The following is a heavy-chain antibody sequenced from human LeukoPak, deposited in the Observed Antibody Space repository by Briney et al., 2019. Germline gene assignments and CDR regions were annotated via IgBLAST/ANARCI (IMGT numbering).Heavy chain of an antibody. CDR3: AKEVLHYDILTGYYPYYFDY. CDR1: GFTFSSYA. J-gene: IGHJ4*02. V-gene: IGHV3-23*01. Sequence: GGSLRLSCAASGFTFSSYAMSWVRQAPGKGLEWVSAISGSGGSTYYADSVKGRFTISRDNSKNTLYLQMNSLRTEDTAVYYCAKEVLHYDILTGYYPYYFDYWGQGTLVTVSS. CDR2: ISGSGGST. D-gene: IGHD3-9*01.